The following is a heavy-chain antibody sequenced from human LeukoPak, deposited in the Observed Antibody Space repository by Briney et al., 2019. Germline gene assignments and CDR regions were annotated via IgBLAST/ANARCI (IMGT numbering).Heavy chain of an antibody. V-gene: IGHV4-31*03. CDR1: GGSISSGGYY. J-gene: IGHJ6*03. CDR2: IYYSGST. D-gene: IGHD1-26*01. Sequence: SETLSLTCTVSGGSISSGGYYWSWIRQHPGKGLEWIGYIYYSGSTYYNPSLKSRVTISVDTSKNQFSLKLSSVTAADTAVYYCARDRTSAVGATTTPYYYMDVWGKGTTVTVSS. CDR3: ARDRTSAVGATTTPYYYMDV.